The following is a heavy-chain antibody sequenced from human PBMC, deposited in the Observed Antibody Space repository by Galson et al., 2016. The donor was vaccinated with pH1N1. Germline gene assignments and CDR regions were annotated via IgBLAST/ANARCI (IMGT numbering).Heavy chain of an antibody. Sequence: SLRLSCAASGFTFSSYAMAWVRQAPGKGLECVSTITGSGGGTYYADSVKGRFTNSRDNSKKTLYLQMNSLRAEDTAVYYCAKDHFGYDQSGAFDFWGQGTMVTVSS. D-gene: IGHD1-14*01. CDR1: GFTFSSYA. CDR3: AKDHFGYDQSGAFDF. CDR2: ITGSGGGT. V-gene: IGHV3-23*01. J-gene: IGHJ3*01.